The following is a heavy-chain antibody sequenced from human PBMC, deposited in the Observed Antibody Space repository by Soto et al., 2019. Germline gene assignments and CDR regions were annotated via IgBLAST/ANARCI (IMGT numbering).Heavy chain of an antibody. V-gene: IGHV1-2*04. J-gene: IGHJ6*02. CDR2: INPNSGGT. Sequence: QVQLVSSGAEVKKPGASVKVSCKASGYTFTDYYMHWVRQAPGQGLEWMGWINPNSGGTNYAQKFQGWVTMTRDTSISTAYMELSRLKSDDTAVYYCARTLSSTYYGMDVWGQGTTVTVSS. CDR1: GYTFTDYY. CDR3: ARTLSSTYYGMDV.